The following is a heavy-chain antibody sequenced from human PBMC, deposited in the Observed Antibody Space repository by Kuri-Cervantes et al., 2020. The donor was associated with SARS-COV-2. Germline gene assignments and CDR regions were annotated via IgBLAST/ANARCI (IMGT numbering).Heavy chain of an antibody. J-gene: IGHJ6*02. CDR1: GFTFSSYG. Sequence: GESLKISCAASGFTFSSYGMHWVRQAPGKGLEWVAVIWYDGSNKYYADSVEGRFTISRDNSKNTLYLQMNSLRAEDTAVYYCAKVEGYSYGYYYYGMDVWGQGTTVTVSS. CDR2: IWYDGSNK. D-gene: IGHD5-18*01. V-gene: IGHV3-30*02. CDR3: AKVEGYSYGYYYYGMDV.